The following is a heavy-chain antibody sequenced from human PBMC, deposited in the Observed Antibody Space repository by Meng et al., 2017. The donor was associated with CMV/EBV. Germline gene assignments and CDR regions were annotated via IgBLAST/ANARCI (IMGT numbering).Heavy chain of an antibody. J-gene: IGHJ4*02. CDR3: AYGSGLSYFDY. V-gene: IGHV1-18*01. D-gene: IGHD3-10*01. Sequence: ASVKVSCKASGYTFTSYGISWVRQAPGQGLEWMGWISAYNGNTNYAQKLQGRVTMTRDTSISTAYMELSRLRSDDTAVYYCAYGSGLSYFDYWGQGTLVTVSS. CDR2: ISAYNGNT. CDR1: GYTFTSYG.